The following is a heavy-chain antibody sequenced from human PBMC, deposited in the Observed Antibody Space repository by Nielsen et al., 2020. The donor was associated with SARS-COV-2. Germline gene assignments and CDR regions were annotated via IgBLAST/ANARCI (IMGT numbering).Heavy chain of an antibody. J-gene: IGHJ4*02. CDR2: ISGSGSTT. CDR1: GFTFSSYT. Sequence: GGSLRLSCAASGFTFSSYTMSWVRQAPGKGLEWVSGISGSGSTTYYADSVKGRFTISRDNSKNTLYLQMNSLRAEDTALYYCANGQQLIPQKLWGQGTLVTVSS. CDR3: ANGQQLIPQKL. D-gene: IGHD6-13*01. V-gene: IGHV3-23*01.